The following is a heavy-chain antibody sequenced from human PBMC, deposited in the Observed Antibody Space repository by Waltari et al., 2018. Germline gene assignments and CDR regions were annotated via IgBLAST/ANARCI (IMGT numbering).Heavy chain of an antibody. Sequence: EVQLVETGGGLIQPGGSLRLSCAASGFTVSSNYMSWVRQAPGKGLEWVSVIYSGGSTYYADSVKGRFTISRDNSKNTLYLQMNSLRAEDTAVYYCARDRHSSSWLGGLDYWGQGTLVTVSS. CDR3: ARDRHSSSWLGGLDY. CDR1: GFTVSSNY. D-gene: IGHD6-13*01. V-gene: IGHV3-53*02. CDR2: IYSGGST. J-gene: IGHJ4*02.